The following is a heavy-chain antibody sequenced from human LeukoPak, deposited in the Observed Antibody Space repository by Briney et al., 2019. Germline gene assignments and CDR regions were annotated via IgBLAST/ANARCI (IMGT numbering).Heavy chain of an antibody. D-gene: IGHD5-18*01. CDR3: AKVGIQLWFFDY. Sequence: GGSLRLSCAPSGFIFSSYAMHWVRQAPGKGLEWVALMWYDGSNKYYADSVKGRFTISRDNSKNTLYLQMNSLRAEDTAVYYCAKVGIQLWFFDYWGQGTLVTVSS. J-gene: IGHJ4*02. CDR1: GFIFSSYA. CDR2: MWYDGSNK. V-gene: IGHV3-30*02.